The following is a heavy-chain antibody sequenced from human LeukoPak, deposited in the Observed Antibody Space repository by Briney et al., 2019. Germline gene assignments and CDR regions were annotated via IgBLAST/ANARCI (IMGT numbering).Heavy chain of an antibody. Sequence: ETGGSLRLSCAASGFTFSSYWMHWVRQAPGKGLVWVSRFNSDGSSTTYADSVKGRFTISRDNAKNTLYLQMNSLSAVDTAVYYCARGYSYGYDYWGQGTLVTVSS. V-gene: IGHV3-74*01. J-gene: IGHJ4*02. CDR1: GFTFSSYW. CDR2: FNSDGSST. D-gene: IGHD5-18*01. CDR3: ARGYSYGYDY.